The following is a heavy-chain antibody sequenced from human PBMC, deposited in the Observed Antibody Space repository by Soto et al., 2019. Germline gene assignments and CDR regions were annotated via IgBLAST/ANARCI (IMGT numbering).Heavy chain of an antibody. D-gene: IGHD3-22*01. CDR2: IYWNDDK. CDR3: AHRVYDSSGYPRYYFDY. Sequence: SGPTLVNPTQTLTLTCTFSGFSLSTSGVGVGWIRQPPGKALEWLALIYWNDDKRYSPSLKSRLTITKDTSKNQVVLTMTNMDPVDTATYYCAHRVYDSSGYPRYYFDYWGQGTLVTVSS. CDR1: GFSLSTSGVG. V-gene: IGHV2-5*01. J-gene: IGHJ4*02.